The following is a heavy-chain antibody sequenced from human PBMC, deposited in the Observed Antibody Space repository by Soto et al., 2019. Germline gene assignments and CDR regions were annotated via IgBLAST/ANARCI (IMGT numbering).Heavy chain of an antibody. CDR1: GGTFSSYA. J-gene: IGHJ6*02. CDR2: IIPIFGTA. V-gene: IGHV1-69*13. CDR3: ATYYDSSGYYSKLDYYYGMDV. Sequence: SVKVSCKASGGTFSSYAISWVRQAPGQGLEWMGGIIPIFGTANYAQKFQGRVTITADESTSTAYMELSSLRSEDTAVYYCATYYDSSGYYSKLDYYYGMDVWGQGTTVTVSS. D-gene: IGHD3-22*01.